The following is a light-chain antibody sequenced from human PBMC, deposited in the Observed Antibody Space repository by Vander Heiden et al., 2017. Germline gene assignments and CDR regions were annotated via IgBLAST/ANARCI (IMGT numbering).Light chain of an antibody. V-gene: IGLV5-45*03. CDR2: YNSDSDV. J-gene: IGLJ1*01. Sequence: QAVLTQPSSLSASPGASASLTCTLRSGINVGTYRIFWYQQKPGSPPRYLLRYNSDSDVHQGSGAPSRFSGSKDASANAGILLISGLQSEDEADYYCVIWHNSAYVFGTGTKVTVL. CDR1: SGINVGTYR. CDR3: VIWHNSAYV.